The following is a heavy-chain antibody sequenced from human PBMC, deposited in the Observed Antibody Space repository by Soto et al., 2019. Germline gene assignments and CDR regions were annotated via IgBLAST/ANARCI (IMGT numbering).Heavy chain of an antibody. Sequence: QVQLQESGPGLVKPSETLSLTCTVSGGSVSSGSYYWSWIRQPPGKGLEWIGYIYYSGSTNDNPSLKSRVTISVDTSKIQFSLKLSAVTAADTAVYYCARERDGIFDYWGQGTLVTVSS. CDR2: IYYSGST. CDR3: ARERDGIFDY. V-gene: IGHV4-61*01. J-gene: IGHJ4*02. CDR1: GGSVSSGSYY.